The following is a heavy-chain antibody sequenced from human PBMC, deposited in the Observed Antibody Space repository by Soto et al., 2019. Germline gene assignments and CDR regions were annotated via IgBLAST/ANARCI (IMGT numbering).Heavy chain of an antibody. Sequence: SETLSLTCTVSGDSITKSVYYWAWVRQTPGKGLEWIASIYYVGNAYYNPSLQSRVTISVDASKNQFSLELQSVTAADSAVYYCARVPYYGSGGDGPYFFDYWGQGPLVTVSS. CDR3: ARVPYYGSGGDGPYFFDY. V-gene: IGHV4-39*01. CDR2: IYYVGNA. J-gene: IGHJ4*02. CDR1: GDSITKSVYY. D-gene: IGHD2-15*01.